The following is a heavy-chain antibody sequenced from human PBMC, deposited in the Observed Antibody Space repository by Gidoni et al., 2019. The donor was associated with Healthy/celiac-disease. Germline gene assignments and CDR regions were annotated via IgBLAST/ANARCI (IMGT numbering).Heavy chain of an antibody. D-gene: IGHD6-6*01. J-gene: IGHJ6*02. Sequence: WINAGNGNIKYSQKFQGRVTITRDTSASTAYMELSSLRSEDTAVYYCASPYSSSSNYYYGMDVWGQGTTVTVSS. CDR2: INAGNGNI. CDR3: ASPYSSSSNYYYGMDV. V-gene: IGHV1-3*01.